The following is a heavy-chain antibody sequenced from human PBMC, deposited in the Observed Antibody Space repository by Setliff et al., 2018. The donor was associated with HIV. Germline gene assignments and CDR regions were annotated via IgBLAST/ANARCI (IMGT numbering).Heavy chain of an antibody. CDR1: GGSMNNYY. V-gene: IGHV4-4*09. Sequence: NPSETLSLTCTASGGSMNNYYWTWIRQPPGKGLEWIGYIYTSGSTKYNPSLKSRVTISLDTSKNQFSLKLTSVTAADTAVYYCARHANGPYGPFGDLLYFDYWGLGTLVTVS. D-gene: IGHD2-21*02. CDR2: IYTSGST. CDR3: ARHANGPYGPFGDLLYFDY. J-gene: IGHJ4*02.